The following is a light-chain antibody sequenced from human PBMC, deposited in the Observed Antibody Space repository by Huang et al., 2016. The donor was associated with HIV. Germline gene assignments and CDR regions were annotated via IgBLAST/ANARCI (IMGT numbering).Light chain of an antibody. CDR3: QQLHSYPYT. V-gene: IGKV1-9*01. CDR1: QGISNY. Sequence: IQLTQSPSSLSASVGGRVNITCRASQGISNYLAWNQQKTGKAPILLIYAASTLQSGVPSRFSGSGSGTDFTLTISSLQPEDSATYYCQQLHSYPYTFGQGTKLEIK. J-gene: IGKJ2*01. CDR2: AAS.